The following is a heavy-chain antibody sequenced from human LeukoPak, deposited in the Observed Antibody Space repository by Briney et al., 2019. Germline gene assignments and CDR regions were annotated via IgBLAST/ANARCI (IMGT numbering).Heavy chain of an antibody. V-gene: IGHV1-69*06. CDR2: ITPLFGTP. J-gene: IGHJ4*02. D-gene: IGHD3-3*01. CDR1: GGTFSTYV. CDR3: AREDYSYDFI. Sequence: SVKVSGKASGGTFSTYVISWVGQAPGQGLEWMGGITPLFGTPNYAQKFQGRLTLTADKSTATAYMELNSLRSEDTAIYYCAREDYSYDFIWGQGTLITVSS.